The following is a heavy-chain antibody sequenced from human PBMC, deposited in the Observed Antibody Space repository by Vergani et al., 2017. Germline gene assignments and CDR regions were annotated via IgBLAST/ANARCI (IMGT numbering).Heavy chain of an antibody. V-gene: IGHV5-51*01. CDR1: GYIFSNFW. CDR3: ASGGYGSENGGALQL. D-gene: IGHD3-10*01. J-gene: IGHJ3*01. CDR2: IYPGDSEV. Sequence: EKQLVQSGSETKKPGESLKISCQAFGYIFSNFWICWVRQRPGRGLEWMGIIYPGDSEVKSNPTFRGQVIFSVDTSVNTAYLQWRSLQASDTATYFCASGGYGSENGGALQLWGQGTNITVSS.